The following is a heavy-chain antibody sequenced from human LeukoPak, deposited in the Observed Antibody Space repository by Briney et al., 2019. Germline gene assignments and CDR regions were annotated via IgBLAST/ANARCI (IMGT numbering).Heavy chain of an antibody. J-gene: IGHJ6*02. V-gene: IGHV1-69*04. Sequence: SVKVSCKASGGTFSSYAISWARQAPGQGLEWMGRIIPILGIANYAQKFQGRVTITADKSTSTAYMELSSLRSEDTAVYYCARDPSSSYYYGMDVWGQGTTVTASS. CDR3: ARDPSSSYYYGMDV. D-gene: IGHD3-10*01. CDR2: IIPILGIA. CDR1: GGTFSSYA.